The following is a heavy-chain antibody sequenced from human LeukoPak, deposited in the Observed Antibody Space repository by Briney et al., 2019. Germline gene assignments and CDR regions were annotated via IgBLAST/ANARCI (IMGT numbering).Heavy chain of an antibody. J-gene: IGHJ4*02. CDR3: ARGNWEPSDY. V-gene: IGHV3-7*04. Sequence: PGGSLRLSCVASGFIFSDYWMTWVRQTPGKGLEWVANIKQDGSLKYYVDSVKGRFTISRDNAASSLYLQMNSLRAEDTAVYYCARGNWEPSDYWGQGTLVTVSS. D-gene: IGHD7-27*01. CDR1: GFIFSDYW. CDR2: IKQDGSLK.